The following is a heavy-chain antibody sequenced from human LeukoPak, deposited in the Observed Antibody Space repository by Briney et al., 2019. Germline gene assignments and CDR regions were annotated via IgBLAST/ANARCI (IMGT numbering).Heavy chain of an antibody. CDR2: IYTSGST. CDR3: ASPLSSGWSEFDY. V-gene: IGHV4-61*02. J-gene: IGHJ4*02. D-gene: IGHD6-19*01. CDR1: GGSISSGSYY. Sequence: PSETLSLTCTVSGGSISSGSYYWSWIRQPAGKGLEWIGRIYTSGSTNYNPSLKSRVTISVDTSKNQFSLKLSSVTAADTAVYYCASPLSSGWSEFDYWGQGTLVTVSS.